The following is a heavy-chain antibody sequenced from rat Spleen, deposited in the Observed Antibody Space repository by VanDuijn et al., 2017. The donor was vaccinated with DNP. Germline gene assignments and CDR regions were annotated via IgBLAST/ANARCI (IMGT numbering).Heavy chain of an antibody. CDR2: MWGDGST. Sequence: QVQMKETGPGLVQTTQTLSVTCTVSGFSLTSYGVHWVRQAPGKGLEWMGIMWGDGSTYYNSALRSRLSIRRDTSKSQVFLKVNSVQTEDTAIYFCTRWGDYGYNHHWYFDFWGPGTMVTVSS. CDR3: TRWGDYGYNHHWYFDF. J-gene: IGHJ1*01. D-gene: IGHD1-9*01. CDR1: GFSLTSYG. V-gene: IGHV2-77*01.